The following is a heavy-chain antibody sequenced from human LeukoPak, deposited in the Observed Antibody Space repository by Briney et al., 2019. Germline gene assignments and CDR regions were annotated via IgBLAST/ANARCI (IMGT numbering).Heavy chain of an antibody. Sequence: SETLSLTCTVSGGSISSSIYYWGWIRQPPGKGLEWIGSIHYSGSTYYNPSLKSRVTISVDTSKNQFSLKLSSVTAADTAVYYCARVHAPHRGVDYWGQGTLVTVSS. CDR2: IHYSGST. V-gene: IGHV4-39*07. CDR3: ARVHAPHRGVDY. J-gene: IGHJ4*02. CDR1: GGSISSSIYY.